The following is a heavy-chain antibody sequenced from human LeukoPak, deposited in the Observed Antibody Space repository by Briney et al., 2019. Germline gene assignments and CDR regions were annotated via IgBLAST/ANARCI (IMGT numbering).Heavy chain of an antibody. J-gene: IGHJ4*02. Sequence: SQTLSLTCTVSGGSISSGSYYWSWTRQPAGKGLEWIGRIYTSGSTNYNPSLKSRVTISVDTSKNQFSLKLSSVTAADTAVYYCARERAYSSSWYVSDYWGQGTLVTVSS. CDR3: ARERAYSSSWYVSDY. V-gene: IGHV4-61*02. CDR1: GGSISSGSYY. D-gene: IGHD6-13*01. CDR2: IYTSGST.